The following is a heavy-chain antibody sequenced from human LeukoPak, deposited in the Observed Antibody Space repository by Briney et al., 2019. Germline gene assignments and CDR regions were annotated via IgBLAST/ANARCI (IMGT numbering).Heavy chain of an antibody. Sequence: ASVKVSCKVSGYTLTELSMHCVRQAPGKGLEWMGGFDPEDGETIYAQKFQGRVTMTEDTSTDTAYMELSRLRSEDTAVYYCATFNSAYSSGWCFDYWGQGTLVTVSS. J-gene: IGHJ4*02. CDR2: FDPEDGET. D-gene: IGHD6-19*01. CDR3: ATFNSAYSSGWCFDY. CDR1: GYTLTELS. V-gene: IGHV1-24*01.